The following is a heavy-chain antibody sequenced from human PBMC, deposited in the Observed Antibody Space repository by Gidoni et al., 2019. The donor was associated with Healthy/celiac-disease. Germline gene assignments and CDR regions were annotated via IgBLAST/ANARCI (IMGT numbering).Heavy chain of an antibody. D-gene: IGHD6-13*01. CDR3: ARPRNRYSSSWYEFHAFDI. J-gene: IGHJ3*02. Sequence: QVQLVQSGAEVKKPGASVKVSCKASGYTFTSYDTNWVRQATGQGLEWMGGMNPNSGNTGYAQKFQGRVTMTRNTSLSTAYMELSSLRSEDTAVYYCARPRNRYSSSWYEFHAFDIWGQGTMVTVSS. CDR1: GYTFTSYD. CDR2: MNPNSGNT. V-gene: IGHV1-8*01.